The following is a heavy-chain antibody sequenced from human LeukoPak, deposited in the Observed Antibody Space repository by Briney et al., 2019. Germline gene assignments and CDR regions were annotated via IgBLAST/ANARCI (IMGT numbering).Heavy chain of an antibody. V-gene: IGHV3-53*01. CDR1: GFTVSSNY. D-gene: IGHD3-3*01. Sequence: PGGSLRLSCAASGFTVSSNYMTWVRQAPGKGLEWVSVISSGGSTDYADSVKGRFTISRDSSKNTVWLQMNTLRAEDTAVYYCARQYYDIWSGYYTADYYFDYWGQGTLVTVSS. CDR2: ISSGGST. J-gene: IGHJ4*02. CDR3: ARQYYDIWSGYYTADYYFDY.